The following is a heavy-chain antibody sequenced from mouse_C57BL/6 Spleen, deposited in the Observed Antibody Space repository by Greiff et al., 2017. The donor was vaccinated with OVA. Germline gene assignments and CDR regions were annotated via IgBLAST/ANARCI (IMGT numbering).Heavy chain of an antibody. Sequence: EVQLVESGAELVRPGASVKLSCTASGFNIKDDYMHWVKQRPEQGLEWIGWIDPENGDTEYASKFQGKATITADTSSNTAYLQLSSLTSEDTAVYYCTTRTTVVAHWYFDVWGTGTTVTVSS. CDR1: GFNIKDDY. J-gene: IGHJ1*03. CDR3: TTRTTVVAHWYFDV. D-gene: IGHD1-1*01. V-gene: IGHV14-4*01. CDR2: IDPENGDT.